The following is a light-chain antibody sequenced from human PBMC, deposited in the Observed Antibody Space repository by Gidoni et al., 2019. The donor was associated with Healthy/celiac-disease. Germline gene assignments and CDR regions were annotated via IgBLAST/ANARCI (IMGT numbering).Light chain of an antibody. CDR3: QQRSKWPT. CDR1: QSVSSY. J-gene: IGKJ4*01. V-gene: IGKV3-11*01. Sequence: EIVLTQSPATLSLSPGERATLSCRASQSVSSYLAWYQHKPGQAPRLLTYDASNRATGISPRCSGGGSGTDFTLTISSQEPEDFAVYYYQQRSKWPTFGGGTKVEIK. CDR2: DAS.